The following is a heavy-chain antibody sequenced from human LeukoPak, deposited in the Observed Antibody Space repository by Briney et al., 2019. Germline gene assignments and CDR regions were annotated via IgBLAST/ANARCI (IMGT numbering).Heavy chain of an antibody. D-gene: IGHD5-18*01. CDR3: ARALDTWSALDY. J-gene: IGHJ4*02. CDR1: GDSVTGYY. V-gene: IGHV4-59*02. CDR2: VYHTGTS. Sequence: PSETLSLTCTVSGDSVTGYYWTWVRQPPGKGLEWIGYVYHTGTSNYHPSVRSRITMSVDTSKNQYSMKLTSVTAADTAVYFCARALDTWSALDYWGLGTLVTVSS.